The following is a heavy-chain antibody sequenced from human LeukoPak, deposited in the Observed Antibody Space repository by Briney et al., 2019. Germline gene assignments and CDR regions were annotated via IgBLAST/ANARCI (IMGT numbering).Heavy chain of an antibody. CDR3: AKGYSSRWGQIDY. CDR1: GFTFSSYA. D-gene: IGHD6-13*01. V-gene: IGHV3-23*01. J-gene: IGHJ4*02. Sequence: GGSLRLSCAASGFTFSSYAMSWVRQAPGKGLEWVSAISGSCGSIYYADSVKGRFTISRDNSKNTLYLQMNSLRAEDTVVYYCAKGYSSRWGQIDYWGQGTLVTVSS. CDR2: ISGSCGSI.